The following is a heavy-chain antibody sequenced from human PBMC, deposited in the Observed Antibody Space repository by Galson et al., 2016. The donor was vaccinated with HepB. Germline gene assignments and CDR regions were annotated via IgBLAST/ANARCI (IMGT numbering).Heavy chain of an antibody. CDR2: LSNDGSNE. CDR3: AKDRGLGYGMDV. Sequence: QAPGKGLEWVAVLSNDGSNEDYADSVKGRFTISRDNSKTTLYLQMNSLRVEDTAVYYCAKDRGLGYGMDVWGQGTTVTVSS. D-gene: IGHD6-19*01. J-gene: IGHJ6*02. V-gene: IGHV3-30*18.